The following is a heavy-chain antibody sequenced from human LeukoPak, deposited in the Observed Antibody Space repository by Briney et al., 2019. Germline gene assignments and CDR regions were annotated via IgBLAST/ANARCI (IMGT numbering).Heavy chain of an antibody. V-gene: IGHV3-64D*09. CDR2: ITSTGGTT. CDR3: VKRSCSGGTCPLDY. Sequence: GGSLRLSCSASGFTFSSYALSWVRQAPGKGLEYVSGITSTGGTTYYADSVKGRFTISRDNSENTLYLQMSSLRPEDTALYYCVKRSCSGGTCPLDYWGQGTLVTVPS. J-gene: IGHJ4*02. D-gene: IGHD2-15*01. CDR1: GFTFSSYA.